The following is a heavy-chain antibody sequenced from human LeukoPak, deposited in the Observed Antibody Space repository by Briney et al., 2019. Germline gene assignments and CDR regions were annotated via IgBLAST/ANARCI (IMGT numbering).Heavy chain of an antibody. D-gene: IGHD6-19*01. J-gene: IGHJ3*02. Sequence: GGSLRLSCAASGFTVSSNYMSWVRQAPGKGLEWVSVIYSGGSTYYADSVKGRFTISRDKSKNTLYLQMNSLRAEDTAVYYCASGIAVAGTGAFDIWGQGTMVTVSS. CDR1: GFTVSSNY. V-gene: IGHV3-53*01. CDR2: IYSGGST. CDR3: ASGIAVAGTGAFDI.